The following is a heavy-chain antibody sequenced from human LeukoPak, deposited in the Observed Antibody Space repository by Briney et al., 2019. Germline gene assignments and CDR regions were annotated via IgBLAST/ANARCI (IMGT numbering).Heavy chain of an antibody. V-gene: IGHV3-23*01. D-gene: IGHD3-22*01. J-gene: IGHJ4*02. CDR2: ISGSGGRT. CDR1: GITLSNYG. CDR3: AKRGVVIRVILVGFHKEAYYFDS. Sequence: GGSLRLSCAVSGITLSNYGMRWVRQAPGKGLEWVAGISGSGGRTNYADAVKGRFTISRDNAKNTLFLQMSRLRVEDTAVYFCAKRGVVIRVILVGFHKEAYYFDSWGQGALVTVSS.